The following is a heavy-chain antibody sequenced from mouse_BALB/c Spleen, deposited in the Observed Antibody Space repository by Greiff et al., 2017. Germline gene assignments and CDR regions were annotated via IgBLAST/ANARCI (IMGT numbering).Heavy chain of an antibody. CDR3: TRGGNYPSLYYCDY. J-gene: IGHJ2*01. CDR2: IYPGSGST. Sequence: LQQPGSELVRPGASVKLSCKASGYTFTSYWMHWVKQRPGQGLEWIGNIYPGSGSTNYDEKFKSKATLTVDTSSSTAYMQLSSLTSEDSAVYYCTRGGNYPSLYYCDYWGQGTTLTVSS. CDR1: GYTFTSYW. V-gene: IGHV1S22*01. D-gene: IGHD2-1*01.